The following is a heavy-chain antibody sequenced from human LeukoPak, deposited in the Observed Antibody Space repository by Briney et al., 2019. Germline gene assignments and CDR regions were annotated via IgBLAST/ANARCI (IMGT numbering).Heavy chain of an antibody. CDR2: IGKSGDT. CDR1: GLSFSTYD. J-gene: IGHJ3*01. CDR3: ARGGYTGFDV. D-gene: IGHD5-12*01. V-gene: IGHV3-13*04. Sequence: PGGSLRLSCAASGLSFSTYDMHWVPQSTGEGLEWVSGIGKSGDTYYVGSVKGRFTISRDNAKNSLYLQMNSLRSGDTAVYYCARGGYTGFDVWGQGTVVTVSS.